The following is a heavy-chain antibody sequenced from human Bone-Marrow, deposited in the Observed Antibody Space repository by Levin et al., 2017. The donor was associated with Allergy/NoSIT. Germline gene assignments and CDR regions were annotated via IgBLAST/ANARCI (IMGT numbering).Heavy chain of an antibody. J-gene: IGHJ4*02. Sequence: SCSASGFNFKTHGMHWVRQAPGKGLEWVAVAWFDGNQKYYAESVEGRFTVSRDNSKSTLNLQMTSLRAEDTAVYHCARDLSPVTTYSFDHWGQGTLVTVSS. V-gene: IGHV3-33*01. CDR3: ARDLSPVTTYSFDH. CDR2: AWFDGNQK. CDR1: GFNFKTHG. D-gene: IGHD4-17*01.